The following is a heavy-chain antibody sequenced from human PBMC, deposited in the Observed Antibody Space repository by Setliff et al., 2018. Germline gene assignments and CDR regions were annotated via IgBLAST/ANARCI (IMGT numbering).Heavy chain of an antibody. J-gene: IGHJ3*01. Sequence: GESLKISCKDSGFLFSVSWIGWVRQVPGKGLDWMGIIYGGDDSQIRYSPSFRGLVTISADKSTSTAYLQWDSLKASDTAMYYCANPSGGHSKPFDVWGQGTMVTVSS. CDR1: GFLFSVSW. CDR3: ANPSGGHSKPFDV. CDR2: IYGGDDSQI. V-gene: IGHV5-51*01. D-gene: IGHD3-10*01.